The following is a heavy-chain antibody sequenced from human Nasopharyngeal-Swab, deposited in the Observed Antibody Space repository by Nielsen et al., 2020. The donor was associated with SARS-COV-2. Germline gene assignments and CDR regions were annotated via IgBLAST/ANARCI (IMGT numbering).Heavy chain of an antibody. V-gene: IGHV4-61*08. J-gene: IGHJ4*02. CDR3: AFGGIAAAGTGR. CDR2: IYYSGST. CDR1: GGSISSGGYY. D-gene: IGHD6-13*01. Sequence: SETLSLTCTVSGGSISSGGYYWSWIRQPPGKGLEWIGYIYYSGSTNYNPSLKSRVTISVDTSKNQFSLKLSSVTAADTAVYYCAFGGIAAAGTGRWGQGTLVTVSS.